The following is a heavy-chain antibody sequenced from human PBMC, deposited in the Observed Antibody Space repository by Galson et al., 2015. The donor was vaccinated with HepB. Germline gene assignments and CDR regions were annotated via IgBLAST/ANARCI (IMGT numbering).Heavy chain of an antibody. CDR1: GGSFSGYY. CDR3: ARDNNGAVPLWFGELLGWFDP. Sequence: ETLSLTCAVYGGSFSGYYWSWIRQPPGKGLEWIGEINHSGSTNYNPSLKSRVTISVDTSKNQFSLKLSSVTAADTAVYYCARDNNGAVPLWFGELLGWFDPWGQGTLVTVSS. D-gene: IGHD3-10*01. V-gene: IGHV4-34*01. J-gene: IGHJ5*02. CDR2: INHSGST.